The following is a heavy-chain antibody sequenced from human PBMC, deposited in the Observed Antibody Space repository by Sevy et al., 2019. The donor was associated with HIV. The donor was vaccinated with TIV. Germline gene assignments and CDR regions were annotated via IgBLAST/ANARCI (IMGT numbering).Heavy chain of an antibody. V-gene: IGHV3-23*01. CDR2: ISGSCGST. J-gene: IGHJ6*02. Sequence: GGSLRLSCAASGFTFSSYAMSWVRQAPGKGLEWVSAISGSCGSTYYADSVKGRFTISRDNSKNTLYLQMNSLRAEDTAVYYCAKDWDIVVVPAAKAAGYYYYGMDVWGQGTTVTVSS. CDR1: GFTFSSYA. CDR3: AKDWDIVVVPAAKAAGYYYYGMDV. D-gene: IGHD2-2*01.